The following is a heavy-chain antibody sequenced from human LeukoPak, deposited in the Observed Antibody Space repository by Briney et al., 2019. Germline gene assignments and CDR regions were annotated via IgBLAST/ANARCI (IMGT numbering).Heavy chain of an antibody. CDR1: GGSISSGGYS. Sequence: PSETLSLTCAVSGGSISSGGYSWSWIRQPPGKGLEWIGYIYHSGSTYYNPSLKSRVTISVDTSKNQFSLKLSSVTAADTAVYYCARYGHYSKGDYWGQGTLVTVSS. V-gene: IGHV4-30-2*01. J-gene: IGHJ4*02. D-gene: IGHD4-11*01. CDR2: IYHSGST. CDR3: ARYGHYSKGDY.